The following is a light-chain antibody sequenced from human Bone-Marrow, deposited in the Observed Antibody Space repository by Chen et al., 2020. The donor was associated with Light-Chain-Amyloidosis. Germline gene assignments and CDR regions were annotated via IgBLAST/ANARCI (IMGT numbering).Light chain of an antibody. CDR3: SSYTITNTLV. CDR1: SSDVGGDNH. Sequence: QSALTHPASAPGSPGQSITISCTGTSSDVGGDNHVSWYQQHPDKAPKLMIYEVTNRPSWVPDRFSGSKSDNTASLTISGLQTEDEADYFCSSYTITNTLVFGSGTRVTVL. CDR2: EVT. J-gene: IGLJ1*01. V-gene: IGLV2-14*01.